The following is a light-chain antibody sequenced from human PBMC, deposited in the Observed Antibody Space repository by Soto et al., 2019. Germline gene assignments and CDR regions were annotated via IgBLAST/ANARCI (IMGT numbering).Light chain of an antibody. CDR1: NINIGDNH. CDR3: QSTRRGGFHV. Sequence: QSVLTQPPSVSAAPGQRVTIPCSGRNINIGDNHVSWYQHLPGTAPKLVVYANDRRPSVVPDRFSGSKSGTSASLAITGLQADDEAEYYCQSTRRGGFHVFGSGTKV. J-gene: IGLJ1*01. CDR2: AND. V-gene: IGLV1-51*01.